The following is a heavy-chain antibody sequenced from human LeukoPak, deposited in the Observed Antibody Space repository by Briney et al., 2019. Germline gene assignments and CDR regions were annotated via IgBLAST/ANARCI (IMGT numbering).Heavy chain of an antibody. V-gene: IGHV4-59*12. CDR2: IYYSGST. Sequence: PSETLSLTCTVSGGSISSYYWSWIRQPPGKGLEWIGSIYYSGSTYYNPSLKSRVTISVDTSKNQFSLKLSSVTAADTAVYYCARAAGCWGQGTLVTVSS. CDR3: ARAAGC. D-gene: IGHD6-13*01. CDR1: GGSISSYY. J-gene: IGHJ4*02.